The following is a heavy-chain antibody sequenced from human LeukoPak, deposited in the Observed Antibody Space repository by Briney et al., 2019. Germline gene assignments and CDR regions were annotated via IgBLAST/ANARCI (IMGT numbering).Heavy chain of an antibody. CDR2: IYSGGST. D-gene: IGHD3-10*01. Sequence: GGSLRLSCAASGFTVSSNYMSWVRQAPGKGLEWVSVIYSGGSTYYADSVKGRFTISRDNAKNSLYLQMNSLRAEDTALYHCARRGRVGIDYWGQGTLVTVSS. V-gene: IGHV3-53*01. CDR1: GFTVSSNY. CDR3: ARRGRVGIDY. J-gene: IGHJ4*02.